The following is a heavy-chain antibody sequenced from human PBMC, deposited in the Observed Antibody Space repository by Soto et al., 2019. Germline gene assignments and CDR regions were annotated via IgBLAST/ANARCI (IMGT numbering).Heavy chain of an antibody. J-gene: IGHJ5*02. CDR1: GGTFSSYA. CDR3: ARHSIAARPSYNWFDP. Sequence: SVKVSCKASGGTFSSYAISWVRQAPGQGLEWMGGIIPIFGTANYAQKFQGRVTITADESTSTAYMELSSLRSEDTAVYYCARHSIAARPSYNWFDPWGQGTLVTVSS. V-gene: IGHV1-69*13. CDR2: IIPIFGTA. D-gene: IGHD6-6*01.